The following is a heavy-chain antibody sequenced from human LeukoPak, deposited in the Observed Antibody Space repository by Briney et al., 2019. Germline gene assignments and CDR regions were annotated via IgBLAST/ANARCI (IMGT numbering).Heavy chain of an antibody. CDR1: GYTSTSYG. V-gene: IGHV1-18*01. CDR3: ARWEYYYDSSGYYS. D-gene: IGHD3-22*01. J-gene: IGHJ4*02. Sequence: GASVKVSCKASGYTSTSYGISWVRQAPGQGLEWMGWISAYNGNTNYAQKLQGRVTMTTDTSTSTAYMELRSLRSDDTAVYYCARWEYYYDSSGYYSWGQGTLVTVSS. CDR2: ISAYNGNT.